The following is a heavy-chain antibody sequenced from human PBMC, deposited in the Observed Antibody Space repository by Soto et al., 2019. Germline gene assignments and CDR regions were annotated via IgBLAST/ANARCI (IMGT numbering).Heavy chain of an antibody. CDR1: GGSISSGDYY. CDR2: IYYSGST. Sequence: QVQLQESGPGLVKPSQTLSLTCTVSGGSISSGDYYWSWIRQPPGKGLEWIGYIYYSGSTYYNPSLKSRVTISVDTSTNQFSLQLSSVTAADTAVYYCARIPAADYNGFDPWGQGTLVTVSS. CDR3: ARIPAADYNGFDP. J-gene: IGHJ5*02. V-gene: IGHV4-30-4*01. D-gene: IGHD2-2*01.